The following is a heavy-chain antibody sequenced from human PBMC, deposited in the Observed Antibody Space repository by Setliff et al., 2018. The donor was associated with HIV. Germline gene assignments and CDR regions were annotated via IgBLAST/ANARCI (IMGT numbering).Heavy chain of an antibody. V-gene: IGHV3-73*01. J-gene: IGHJ6*03. CDR2: IRSKANSYAT. D-gene: IGHD3-3*01. CDR3: LKGVVATFFYYMDV. Sequence: GSLRLSCAASGFTFSDSAMHWVRQASGKGLEWVGRIRSKANSYATTYAASVKGRFTISRDDSERTVYLEMNGVRVEDTAVYYCLKGVVATFFYYMDVWGKGTTVTVSS. CDR1: GFTFSDSA.